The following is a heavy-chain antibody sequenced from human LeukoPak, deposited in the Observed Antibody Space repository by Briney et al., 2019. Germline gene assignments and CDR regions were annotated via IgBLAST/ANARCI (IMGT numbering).Heavy chain of an antibody. CDR3: ARTHDFWTTRKGDYFDP. CDR2: ISGYNGNT. J-gene: IGHJ4*02. D-gene: IGHD3-3*01. V-gene: IGHV1-18*01. Sequence: ASVKVSCKSSGYTFGSYYISWVRQAPGQGLEWMGWISGYNGNTNYAQRFQDRITMTVDKSTTTVYMERNSLRSDDTAVYYCARTHDFWTTRKGDYFDPWGQGTLVTVSS. CDR1: GYTFGSYY.